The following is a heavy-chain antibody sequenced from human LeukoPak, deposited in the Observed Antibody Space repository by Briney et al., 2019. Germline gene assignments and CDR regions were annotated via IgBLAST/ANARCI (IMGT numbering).Heavy chain of an antibody. CDR3: AKIAAVRGYRRGYYFDY. D-gene: IGHD6-25*01. CDR2: IKQDGSEK. CDR1: GFTFSSYW. V-gene: IGHV3-7*01. J-gene: IGHJ4*02. Sequence: PGGPLRLSCAASGFTFSSYWMSWVRQAPGKGLEWVANIKQDGSEKYYVDSVKGRFTISRDNAKNSLYLQMNSLRAEDTAVYYCAKIAAVRGYRRGYYFDYWGQGTLVTVSS.